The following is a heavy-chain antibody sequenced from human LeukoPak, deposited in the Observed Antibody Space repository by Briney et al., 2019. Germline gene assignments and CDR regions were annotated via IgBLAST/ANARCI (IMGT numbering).Heavy chain of an antibody. Sequence: GGSLRLSCAASGFTFSSYWMHWVRQAPGKGPVWVSRINSDGSSTSYADSVKGRFTISRDNAKNTLYLQMNSLRAEDTAVYYCARVKRWLQLLAFDIWGQGTMVTVSS. CDR2: INSDGSST. J-gene: IGHJ3*02. V-gene: IGHV3-74*01. CDR1: GFTFSSYW. D-gene: IGHD5-24*01. CDR3: ARVKRWLQLLAFDI.